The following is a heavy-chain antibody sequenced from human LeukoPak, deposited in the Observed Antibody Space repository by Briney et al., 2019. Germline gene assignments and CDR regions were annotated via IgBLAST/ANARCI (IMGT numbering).Heavy chain of an antibody. CDR1: GYTFTSYA. CDR2: INAGNGNT. D-gene: IGHD5-18*01. J-gene: IGHJ4*02. V-gene: IGHV1-3*01. CDR3: ARAKIAVDTAKDY. Sequence: ASVKVSCKASGYTFTSYAMHWVRQAPGQRLEWMGWINAGNGNTKYSQKFQGRVTITRDTSAGTAYMELSSPRSEDTAVYYCARAKIAVDTAKDYWGQGTLVTVSS.